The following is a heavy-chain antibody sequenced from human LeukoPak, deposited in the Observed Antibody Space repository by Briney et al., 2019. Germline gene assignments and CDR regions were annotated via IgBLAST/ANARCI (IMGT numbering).Heavy chain of an antibody. CDR3: ARGRRSYGSGWYYFDY. J-gene: IGHJ4*02. CDR2: ISSSGNI. V-gene: IGHV3-48*01. D-gene: IGHD6-19*01. Sequence: GGSLRLSCAASGLTLSSNSMNWVRQAPGKGLEWLSYISSSGNIYYADSVKGRFTISRDNAKNSLYLQMNSLRAEDTAVYYCARGRRSYGSGWYYFDYWGQRTKVTVSS. CDR1: GLTLSSNS.